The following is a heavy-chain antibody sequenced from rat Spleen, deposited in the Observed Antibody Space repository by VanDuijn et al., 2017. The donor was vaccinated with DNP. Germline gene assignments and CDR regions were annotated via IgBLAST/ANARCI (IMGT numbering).Heavy chain of an antibody. CDR2: ISPDGDRT. D-gene: IGHD1-11*01. CDR1: GFTFSNYD. V-gene: IGHV5S23*01. Sequence: EVQLVESGENLVQPGRSLKLSCEASGFTFSNYDMAWVRQAPTKGLEWVALISPDGDRTYYRDSVKGRFTVSRNNAENTLHLQMDSLRSEDTATYYCTRPRGSYGGYRVDAWGQGVMVTVSS. J-gene: IGHJ2*01. CDR3: TRPRGSYGGYRVDA.